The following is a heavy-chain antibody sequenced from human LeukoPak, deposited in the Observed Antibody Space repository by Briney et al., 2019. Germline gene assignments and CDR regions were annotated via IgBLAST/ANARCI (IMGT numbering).Heavy chain of an antibody. D-gene: IGHD6-19*01. CDR3: ARDQIVRQWLVNRVGYYYYYYMDV. CDR1: GGTFSSYA. J-gene: IGHJ6*03. Sequence: SVKVSCKASGGTFSSYAISWVRQAPGQGLEWMGGIIPIFGTANYAQKFQGRVTITADKSTSTAYMELSSLRSEDTAVYYCARDQIVRQWLVNRVGYYYYYYMDVWGKGTTVTVSS. CDR2: IIPIFGTA. V-gene: IGHV1-69*06.